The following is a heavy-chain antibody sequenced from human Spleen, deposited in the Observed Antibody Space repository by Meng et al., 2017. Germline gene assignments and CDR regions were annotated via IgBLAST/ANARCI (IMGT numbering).Heavy chain of an antibody. V-gene: IGHV4-39*01. D-gene: IGHD6-19*01. J-gene: IGHJ5*02. Sequence: QLQLQESGPGLVKPSETLSLTCPVSGGSISSSSYYWGWIRQPPGKGLEWIGNIYYSGSTYHSPSLKSRVTISVDTSKSQFSLKLTSVTAADTAVYYCVRSSGWVRTGFDPWGQGTLVTVSS. CDR3: VRSSGWVRTGFDP. CDR2: IYYSGST. CDR1: GGSISSSSYY.